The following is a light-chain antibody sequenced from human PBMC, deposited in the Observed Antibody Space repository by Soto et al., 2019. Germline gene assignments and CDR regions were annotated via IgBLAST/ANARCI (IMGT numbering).Light chain of an antibody. CDR3: QQSYSTPSIT. CDR2: AAS. Sequence: DIQMTQSPSSLAASVRDRVTITCQASQRISSYLNWYQQKPGKAPKLLIYAASSLQSGVPSRFSGSGSGTDFTLTISSLQPEDVATYYCQQSYSTPSITFGQGTRLEI. CDR1: QRISSY. J-gene: IGKJ5*01. V-gene: IGKV1-39*01.